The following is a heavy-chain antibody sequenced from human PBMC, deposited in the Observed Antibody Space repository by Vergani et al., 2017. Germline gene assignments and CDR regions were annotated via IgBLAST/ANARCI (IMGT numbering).Heavy chain of an antibody. V-gene: IGHV1-3*04. Sequence: QVQLVQSGAEVKKPGASVKVSCKASGYTFTSYAMHWVRQAPGQSLEWMGWINTGNGNTKYSQKFQGRVTITRDTSASTAYMELSSLRSEDTAVYYCARGLGDSSHFDYWGQGTLVTVSS. D-gene: IGHD3-22*01. CDR1: GYTFTSYA. CDR2: INTGNGNT. CDR3: ARGLGDSSHFDY. J-gene: IGHJ4*02.